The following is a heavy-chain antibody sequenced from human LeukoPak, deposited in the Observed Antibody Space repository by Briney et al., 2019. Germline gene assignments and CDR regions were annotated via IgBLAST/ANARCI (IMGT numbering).Heavy chain of an antibody. CDR1: GASINDHY. Sequence: SETLSLTCTVSGASINDHYWSWIRQPPGKGLEWIGYKYYAGSTSNNPSLESRVTISVDTSKNQFSLNLYSVTAADTAVYYCARHRFAWYDFDVWGQGTRVTVS. J-gene: IGHJ3*01. V-gene: IGHV4-59*08. CDR2: KYYAGST. D-gene: IGHD3-9*01. CDR3: ARHRFAWYDFDV.